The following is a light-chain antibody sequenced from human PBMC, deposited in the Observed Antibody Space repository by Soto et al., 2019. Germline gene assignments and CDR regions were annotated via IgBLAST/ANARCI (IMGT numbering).Light chain of an antibody. Sequence: ENVLTQSPGTLSLSPGERATLSCRASQSLSASDIAWYQQKPGQAPKFLIYGVSSRATGIPDRFSGSGSGTDFTLTISRLEPEDFAVYHCQQYGSSPLITFGQGTRLEIK. J-gene: IGKJ5*01. CDR1: QSLSASD. CDR3: QQYGSSPLIT. V-gene: IGKV3-20*01. CDR2: GVS.